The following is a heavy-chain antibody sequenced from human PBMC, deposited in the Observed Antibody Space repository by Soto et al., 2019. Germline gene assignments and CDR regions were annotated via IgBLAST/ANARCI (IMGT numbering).Heavy chain of an antibody. CDR2: INPSGGST. CDR3: ARDQAIFGPCSAYYYYMDV. J-gene: IGHJ6*03. V-gene: IGHV1-46*03. D-gene: IGHD3-3*01. CDR1: GYTFTSYY. Sequence: VKVSCKASGYTFTSYYMHWVRQAPGQGLEWMGIINPSGGSTSYAQKFQGRVTMTRDTSTSTVYMELSSLRSEDTAVYYCARDQAIFGPCSAYYYYMDVWGKGTTVTVSS.